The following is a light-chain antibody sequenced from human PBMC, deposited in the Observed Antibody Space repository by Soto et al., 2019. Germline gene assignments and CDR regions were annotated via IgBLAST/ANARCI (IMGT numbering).Light chain of an antibody. CDR3: QQYGSSSPWT. CDR1: QSVGSW. V-gene: IGKV1-5*03. J-gene: IGKJ1*01. CDR2: KAS. Sequence: DIQMTQSPSTLSASVGDRVTITCRASQSVGSWLAWYQQKPGKAPKLLIYKASSLESGVPSRFSGSGSVTEFSLTISSLQPDDFASYHCQQYGSSSPWTFGQGTKVEIK.